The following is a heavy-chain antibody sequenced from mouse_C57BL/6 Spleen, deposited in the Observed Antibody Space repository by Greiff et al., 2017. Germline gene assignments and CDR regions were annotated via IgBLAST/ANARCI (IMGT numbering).Heavy chain of an antibody. CDR1: GYTFTSYW. D-gene: IGHD1-1*01. J-gene: IGHJ4*01. CDR3: ARDYYGSRRDYAMDY. Sequence: VQLKQPGAELVKPGASVKMSCKASGYTFTSYWITWVKQRPGQGLEWIGDIYPGSGSTNYNEKFKSKATLTVDTSSSTAYMQLSSLTSEDSAVYYCARDYYGSRRDYAMDYWGQGTSVTVSS. V-gene: IGHV1-55*01. CDR2: IYPGSGST.